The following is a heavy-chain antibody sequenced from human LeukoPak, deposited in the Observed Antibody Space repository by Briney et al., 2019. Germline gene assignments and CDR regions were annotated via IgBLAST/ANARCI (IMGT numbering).Heavy chain of an antibody. D-gene: IGHD3-16*01. Sequence: GASVKVSCKASGYTFTSYDINWVRQATGQGHEWMGWMNPNSGNTGYAQKFQGRVTITRNTSISTAYMELSSLRSEDTAVYYCARGRKAYRKTPNWFDPWGQGTLVTVSS. J-gene: IGHJ5*02. CDR2: MNPNSGNT. CDR3: ARGRKAYRKTPNWFDP. V-gene: IGHV1-8*03. CDR1: GYTFTSYD.